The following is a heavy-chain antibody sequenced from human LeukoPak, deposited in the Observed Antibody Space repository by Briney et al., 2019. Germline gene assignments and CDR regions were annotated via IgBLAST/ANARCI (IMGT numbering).Heavy chain of an antibody. CDR2: IWYDGSNK. Sequence: GGSLRLSCAASGFTFSSYGMHWVRQAPGKGLEWVAVIWYDGSNKYYADSVKGRFTISRDNSKNTLYLQMNSLRAEDTAVYYCARVVGYCSSTSCYSRTSKKYNWFDPWGQGTLVTVSS. CDR1: GFTFSSYG. V-gene: IGHV3-33*01. CDR3: ARVVGYCSSTSCYSRTSKKYNWFDP. J-gene: IGHJ5*02. D-gene: IGHD2-2*01.